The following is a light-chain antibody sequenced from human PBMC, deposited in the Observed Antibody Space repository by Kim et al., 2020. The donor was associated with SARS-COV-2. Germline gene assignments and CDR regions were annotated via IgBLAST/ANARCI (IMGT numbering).Light chain of an antibody. CDR2: AAS. J-gene: IGKJ1*01. V-gene: IGKV1-8*01. Sequence: AIRITQSPSSLSASTGDRVTITCRASQGISSYLAWYQQKPGKAPKLLIYAASTLQSGVPSRFSGSGSGTDFTLTISCLQSEDFATYYCQQYYSYPPWTLWQGTQMEIK. CDR3: QQYYSYPPWT. CDR1: QGISSY.